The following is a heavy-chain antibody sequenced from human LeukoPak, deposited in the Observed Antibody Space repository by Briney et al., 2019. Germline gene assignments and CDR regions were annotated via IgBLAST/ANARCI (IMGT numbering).Heavy chain of an antibody. D-gene: IGHD6-25*01. J-gene: IGHJ6*02. CDR1: GGSISTYY. CDR3: ARADPDSGDGMDV. CDR2: IYHSGST. Sequence: PSETLSLTCTVSGGSISTYYWNWIRQPPGKGLEWIGYIYHSGSTNYNPSLQSRVTISVDTSKNQFSLKLSSVTAADTAVYYCARADPDSGDGMDVWGQGTTVTVSS. V-gene: IGHV4-59*01.